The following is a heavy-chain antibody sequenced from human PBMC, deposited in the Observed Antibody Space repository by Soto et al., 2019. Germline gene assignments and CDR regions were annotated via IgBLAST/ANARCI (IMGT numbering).Heavy chain of an antibody. CDR2: IKEDGSEE. CDR1: GFTFSTYW. CDR3: AKAISSPFSNFDY. J-gene: IGHJ4*02. V-gene: IGHV3-7*01. D-gene: IGHD2-2*01. Sequence: EVQLVQSGGDLVQPGGSLRLSCVASGFTFSTYWMTWVRQAPGMGLEWVAGIKEDGSEEVYVDYVKGRFSISRDNAKTSLYLQLNSLRAEDTAVYYCAKAISSPFSNFDYWGQGSRVTVSS.